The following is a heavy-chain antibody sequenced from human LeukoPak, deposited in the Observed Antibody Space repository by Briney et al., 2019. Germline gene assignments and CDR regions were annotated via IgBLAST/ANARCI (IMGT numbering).Heavy chain of an antibody. Sequence: GASVKVSCKASGYTFTSYGISWVRQAPGQGLEWMGWISAYNGNTNYAQKLQGRVTITTDESTSTAYMELSSLRSEDTAVYYCASCGSSTSWYFMDVWGKGTTVTVSS. D-gene: IGHD2-2*01. J-gene: IGHJ6*03. CDR2: ISAYNGNT. V-gene: IGHV1-18*01. CDR1: GYTFTSYG. CDR3: ASCGSSTSWYFMDV.